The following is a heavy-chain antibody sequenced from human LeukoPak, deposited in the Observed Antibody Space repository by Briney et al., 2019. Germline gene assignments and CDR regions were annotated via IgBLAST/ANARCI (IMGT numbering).Heavy chain of an antibody. Sequence: GGALRLSCAASGFTSGSYWMSWVRQAPGKGLEWVANIKLDGGVQYFVDSVKGRFTISGDNAKNSLYLQMNSLRAEDTAVYYCARGLEQLVAYGMDVWGQGTTVTVSS. J-gene: IGHJ6*02. D-gene: IGHD6-6*01. CDR3: ARGLEQLVAYGMDV. CDR2: IKLDGGVQ. V-gene: IGHV3-7*05. CDR1: GFTSGSYW.